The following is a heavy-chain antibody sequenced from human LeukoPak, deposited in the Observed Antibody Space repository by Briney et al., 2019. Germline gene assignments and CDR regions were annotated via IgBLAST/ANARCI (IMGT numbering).Heavy chain of an antibody. CDR3: ARDLGTMVRGVTQAFDP. D-gene: IGHD3-10*01. CDR1: GGSISSYY. J-gene: IGHJ5*02. V-gene: IGHV4-4*07. Sequence: SSETLSLTWTVAGGSISSYYWSWLRQPAGKVLEWIGRIYTGGSTTYNPSLKSRVTMSVDTSKNQFSLKLSSVTAADTAVYYCARDLGTMVRGVTQAFDPWGQGTLVTVSS. CDR2: IYTGGST.